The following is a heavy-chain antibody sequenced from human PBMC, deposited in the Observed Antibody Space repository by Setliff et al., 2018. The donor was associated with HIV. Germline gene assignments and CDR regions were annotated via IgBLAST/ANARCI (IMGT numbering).Heavy chain of an antibody. CDR1: GFTFSSFG. J-gene: IGHJ4*02. V-gene: IGHV3-7*01. Sequence: GGSLRLSCAASGFTFSSFGMHWVRQAPGTGLEWVANIKQHGSEKYYVDSVKGRFTISRDNAKNSLYLEMNSLRAEETAVYYCARDLRSSHGSPNYFDYWGRGALVTVSS. D-gene: IGHD2-15*01. CDR2: IKQHGSEK. CDR3: ARDLRSSHGSPNYFDY.